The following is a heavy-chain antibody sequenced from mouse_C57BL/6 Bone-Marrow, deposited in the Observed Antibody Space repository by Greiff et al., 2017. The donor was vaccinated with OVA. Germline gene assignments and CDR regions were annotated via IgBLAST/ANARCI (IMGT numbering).Heavy chain of an antibody. D-gene: IGHD2-3*01. Sequence: EVQLQESGPGLVKPSQTVFLTCTVTGISITTGNYRWSWIRQFPGNKLEWIGYIYYSGTITYNPSLTSRTTITRDTPKNQFFLEMTSLTAEDTATYYCARGYDGPYYYAMDDWGQGTSVTVSS. CDR1: GISITTGNYR. CDR3: ARGYDGPYYYAMDD. CDR2: IYYSGTI. V-gene: IGHV3-5*01. J-gene: IGHJ4*01.